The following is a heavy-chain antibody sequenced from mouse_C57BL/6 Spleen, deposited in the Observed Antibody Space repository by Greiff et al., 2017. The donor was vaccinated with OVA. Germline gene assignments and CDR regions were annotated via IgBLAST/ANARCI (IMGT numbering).Heavy chain of an antibody. CDR1: GYSFTDYN. CDR3: ARGGNDSASGALDY. Sequence: VQLKQSGPELVKPGASVKISCKASGYSFTDYNMNWVKQSNGQSLEWIGVINPNYGTTSYNQKFKGKATLTVDKSSSTAYMQLSSLTSEDSAVYYWARGGNDSASGALDYWGQGTSLTVSS. CDR2: INPNYGTT. J-gene: IGHJ4*01. D-gene: IGHD2-3*01. V-gene: IGHV1-39*01.